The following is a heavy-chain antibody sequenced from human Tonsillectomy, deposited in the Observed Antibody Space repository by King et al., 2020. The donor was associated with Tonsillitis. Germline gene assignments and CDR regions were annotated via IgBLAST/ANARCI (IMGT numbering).Heavy chain of an antibody. CDR2: ISGSDGST. J-gene: IGHJ6*02. D-gene: IGHD6-6*01. V-gene: IGHV3-23*04. CDR1: GFTFSNYA. CDR3: AKTSYSSSFGMDV. Sequence: VQLVESGGGLVQPGGSLRLSCAASGFTFSNYAMSWVRQAPGKGLEWVSAISGSDGSTYYADSVKGRFTISRDNSKNTLYLQMASLRAEDTAVYYCAKTSYSSSFGMDVWGQGTTVTVSS.